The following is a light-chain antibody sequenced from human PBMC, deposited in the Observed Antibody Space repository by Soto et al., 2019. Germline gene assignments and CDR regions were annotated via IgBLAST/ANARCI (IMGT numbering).Light chain of an antibody. J-gene: IGKJ4*01. Sequence: DIQMTQSPSSLSASVGDMVTITCRASQSISTSLNWYQQMPGKAPNLLIYFASSLESGVPSRFSGSGSGTDFTLSISSLQPEDFALYYCQQTYTAPLTFGGGTKVEIK. V-gene: IGKV1-39*01. CDR1: QSISTS. CDR2: FAS. CDR3: QQTYTAPLT.